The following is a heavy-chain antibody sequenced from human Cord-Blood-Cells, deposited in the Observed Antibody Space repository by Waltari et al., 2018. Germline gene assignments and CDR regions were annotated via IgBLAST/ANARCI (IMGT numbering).Heavy chain of an antibody. CDR2: INQSGST. D-gene: IGHD6-13*01. J-gene: IGHJ4*02. V-gene: IGHV4-34*01. Sequence: QVQLQQWGAVSLKPSGTLSLTCAVYGGSFSGYYWSWLRQPPGMGLEWSGEINQSGSTNYNPSLQRRVTISVDTSKNQYSLKLSSVTAADTAVYYCARGGSWSLGYWGQRTLVTVSS. CDR1: GGSFSGYY. CDR3: ARGGSWSLGY.